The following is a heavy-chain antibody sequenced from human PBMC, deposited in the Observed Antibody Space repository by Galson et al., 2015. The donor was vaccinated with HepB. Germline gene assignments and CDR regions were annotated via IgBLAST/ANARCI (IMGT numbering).Heavy chain of an antibody. CDR1: GFTLSDSV. D-gene: IGHD2-15*01. V-gene: IGHV3-64D*08. CDR3: VKGKGWLLPDH. CDR2: ISTNGHNI. Sequence: SLRLSCAGSGFTLSDSVMHWVRQAPGKGLEYVSAISTNGHNIQYANSVKGRFSIFRDIPENSLYLQMSSLREEDTAIYYCVKGKGWLLPDHWGQGTLVIVSS. J-gene: IGHJ5*02.